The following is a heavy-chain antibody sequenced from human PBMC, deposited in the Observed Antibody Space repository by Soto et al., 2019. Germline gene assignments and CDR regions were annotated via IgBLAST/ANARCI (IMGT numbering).Heavy chain of an antibody. J-gene: IGHJ6*02. CDR2: TRNKANSYTT. CDR3: ARVQRIPGPYYYGMDV. V-gene: IGHV3-72*01. Sequence: EVQLVESGGGLVQPGGSLRLSCAASGFTFSDHYMDWVRQAPGKGLEWVGRTRNKANSYTTEYAASVKGRFTISRDDSKNSLYLQMNSLKTEDTAVYYGARVQRIPGPYYYGMDVWGQGTTVTVSS. CDR1: GFTFSDHY.